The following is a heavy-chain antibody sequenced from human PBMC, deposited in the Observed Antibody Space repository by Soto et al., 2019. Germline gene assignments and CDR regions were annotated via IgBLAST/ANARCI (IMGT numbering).Heavy chain of an antibody. CDR3: ARGGDWQFDY. J-gene: IGHJ4*02. Sequence: QVQLQESGPGLVKPSWTLSLTCAVSGDSISSDKWWSWVRQPPGKGLEWTGEIHHSGRTNYNPSLKCRVTILVEKSKNQVSLELSSMTAADTAVYYCARGGDWQFDYWGQGTLVTVSS. D-gene: IGHD2-21*02. CDR2: IHHSGRT. CDR1: GDSISSDKW. V-gene: IGHV4-4*02.